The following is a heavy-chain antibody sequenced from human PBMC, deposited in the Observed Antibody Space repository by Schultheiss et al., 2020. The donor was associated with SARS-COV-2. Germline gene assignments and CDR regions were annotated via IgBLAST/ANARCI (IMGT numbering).Heavy chain of an antibody. D-gene: IGHD2/OR15-2a*01. CDR2: ISSTGGST. Sequence: GSLRLSCAASGFTFSSYAMSWVRQAPGKGLEWVSFISSTGGSTYYADSVKGRFTISRDNAKNSLYLQMNSLRAEDTAVYYCARARGSILWGQGTLVTVSS. V-gene: IGHV3-23*01. J-gene: IGHJ4*02. CDR3: ARARGSIL. CDR1: GFTFSSYA.